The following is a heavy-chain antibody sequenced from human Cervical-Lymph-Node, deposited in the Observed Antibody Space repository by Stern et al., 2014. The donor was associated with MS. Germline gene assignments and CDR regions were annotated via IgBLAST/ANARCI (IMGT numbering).Heavy chain of an antibody. D-gene: IGHD1-14*01. CDR1: GFTFDDYA. V-gene: IGHV3-9*01. CDR2: ISWNSGTI. J-gene: IGHJ4*02. Sequence: EVQLVESGGDLVQPGRSLRLSCAAFGFTFDDYAMHWVRQAPGKGLEWVAGISWNSGTIGYADSVKGRFTTSRDNAYSSLYLQMNSLRPEDTALYYCARDKTGSSAYFAYWGQGTLVTVSS. CDR3: ARDKTGSSAYFAY.